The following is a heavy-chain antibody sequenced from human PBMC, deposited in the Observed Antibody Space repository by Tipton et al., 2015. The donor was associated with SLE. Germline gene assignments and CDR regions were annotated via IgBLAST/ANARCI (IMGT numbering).Heavy chain of an antibody. Sequence: SLRLSCAASGFTFSTYGMHWVRQAPGKGLEWVAFIRYDGSVEDYADSVKGRFTISRDNSKNTLYLQMNNLGDEDTAAYHCAKVGSGWYGVDYWGQRIMVTVSS. J-gene: IGHJ4*02. CDR2: IRYDGSVE. CDR3: AKVGSGWYGVDY. CDR1: GFTFSTYG. D-gene: IGHD6-19*01. V-gene: IGHV3-30*02.